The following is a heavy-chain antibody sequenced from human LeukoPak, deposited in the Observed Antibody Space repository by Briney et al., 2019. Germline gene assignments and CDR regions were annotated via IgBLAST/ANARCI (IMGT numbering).Heavy chain of an antibody. Sequence: GGSLRLSCAASGFTFSAYWMRWVRQAPGKGLVWVSFIKPDGSRTNYVDSAKDRFIISRDNAKNTLYLQMYNLRADGTAVYYCARENYWAMDVSGQGTTVTVSS. CDR2: IKPDGSRT. CDR3: ARENYWAMDV. J-gene: IGHJ6*02. D-gene: IGHD2-8*02. V-gene: IGHV3-74*01. CDR1: GFTFSAYW.